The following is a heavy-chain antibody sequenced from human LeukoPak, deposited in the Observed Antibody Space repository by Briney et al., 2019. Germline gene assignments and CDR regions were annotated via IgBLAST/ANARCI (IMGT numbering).Heavy chain of an antibody. CDR2: ISSSSSYT. J-gene: IGHJ4*02. Sequence: GGSLRLSCAASGFTFSNYYMSWIRQAPGKGLEWVSYISSSSSYTDYADSVKGRFTISRDNAKNSLFLQMNSLRAEDTAVYYCVVVQAAASSWVDYWGQGTLVTVSS. CDR1: GFTFSNYY. V-gene: IGHV3-11*03. D-gene: IGHD2-2*01. CDR3: VVVQAAASSWVDY.